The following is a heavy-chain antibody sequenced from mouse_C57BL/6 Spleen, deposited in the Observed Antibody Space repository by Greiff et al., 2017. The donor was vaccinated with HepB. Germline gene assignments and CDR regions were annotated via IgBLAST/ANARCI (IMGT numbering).Heavy chain of an antibody. Sequence: QVHVKQSGPGLVQPSQSLSITCTVSGFSLTSYGVHWVRQSPGKGLEWLGVIWSGGSTDYNAAFISRLSISKDNSKSQVFFKMNSLQADDTAIYYCARNVYGSSYGYFDVWGTGTTVTVSS. CDR2: IWSGGST. D-gene: IGHD1-1*01. CDR1: GFSLTSYG. J-gene: IGHJ1*03. V-gene: IGHV2-2*01. CDR3: ARNVYGSSYGYFDV.